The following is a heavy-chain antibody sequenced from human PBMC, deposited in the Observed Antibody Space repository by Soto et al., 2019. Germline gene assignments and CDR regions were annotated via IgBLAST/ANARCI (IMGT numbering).Heavy chain of an antibody. CDR2: IYYSGST. V-gene: IGHV4-39*01. CDR1: GGSISSSSYY. CDR3: ARLAPWERVFDY. D-gene: IGHD3-16*01. Sequence: QLQLQESGPGLVKPSETLSLTCTVSGGSISSSSYYWGWIRQPPGKGLEWIGGIYYSGSTYYNPSLKSRVTISVDTSKNQFSLKLSSVTAADTAVYYCARLAPWERVFDYWGQGTLVTVSS. J-gene: IGHJ4*02.